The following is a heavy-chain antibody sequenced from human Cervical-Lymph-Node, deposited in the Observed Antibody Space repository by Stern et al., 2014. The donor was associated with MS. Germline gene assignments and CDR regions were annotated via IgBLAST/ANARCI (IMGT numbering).Heavy chain of an antibody. Sequence: VQLVESGAEVKKPGSSVKVSCKASGGTFSTYPISWVRQAPGQGLEWMGGIIPIFGSSNYAQKFQGRVTITADESTSTAYMELSSLRSEDTAVYYCARATAVAGRTDWYFDLWGRGTLVTVSS. D-gene: IGHD6-19*01. V-gene: IGHV1-69*01. CDR1: GGTFSTYP. J-gene: IGHJ2*01. CDR2: IIPIFGSS. CDR3: ARATAVAGRTDWYFDL.